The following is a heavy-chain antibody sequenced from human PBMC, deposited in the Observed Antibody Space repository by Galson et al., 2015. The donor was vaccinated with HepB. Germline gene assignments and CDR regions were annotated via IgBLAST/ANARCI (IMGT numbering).Heavy chain of an antibody. J-gene: IGHJ4*02. V-gene: IGHV3-73*01. CDR1: GFTFSGSA. Sequence: SLRLSCAASGFTFSGSAIHWVRQAPGKGPEWVGRIRSKTANFATEYVESVKGRFSISRDDSRNTAYLQMNRLETEDTAVYYCLRMGNIAGYSSSWGQGTLVTVSS. D-gene: IGHD2-2*01. CDR2: IRSKTANFAT. CDR3: LRMGNIAGYSSS.